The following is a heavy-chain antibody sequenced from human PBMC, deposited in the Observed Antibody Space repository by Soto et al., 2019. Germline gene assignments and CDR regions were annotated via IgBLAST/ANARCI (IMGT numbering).Heavy chain of an antibody. CDR3: ARDIASPGGDYFDS. CDR1: GFTFRNYN. CDR2: ISTGGAYM. J-gene: IGHJ4*02. Sequence: EVQLVESGGGLVKAGGSLRLFCTASGFTFRNYNMNWVRQAPGKALEWVSSISTGGAYMFYADSVNSRFTISRDKAQNSLFLQIDSARAEDTAVYYCARDIASPGGDYFDSWGQGTLVTVSS. V-gene: IGHV3-21*06. D-gene: IGHD2-21*01.